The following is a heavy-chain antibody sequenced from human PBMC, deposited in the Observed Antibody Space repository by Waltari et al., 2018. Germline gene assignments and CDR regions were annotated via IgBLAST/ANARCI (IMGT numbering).Heavy chain of an antibody. CDR1: GFTFSSYG. CDR3: AKGYMRDWFDP. J-gene: IGHJ5*02. D-gene: IGHD1-20*01. CDR2: IRYDGSNK. V-gene: IGHV3-30*02. Sequence: QVQLVESGGGVVQPGGSLRLSCAASGFTFSSYGMHWVRQAPGKGLEWVAFIRYDGSNKYYADSVKGRFTISRDNSKNTLYLQMNSLRAEDTAVYYCAKGYMRDWFDPWGQGTLVTVSS.